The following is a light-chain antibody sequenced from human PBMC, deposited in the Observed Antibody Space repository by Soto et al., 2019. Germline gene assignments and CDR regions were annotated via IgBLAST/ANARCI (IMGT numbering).Light chain of an antibody. CDR1: SIDVGGYNY. CDR3: SSYTSSSTWV. CDR2: EVS. J-gene: IGLJ3*02. V-gene: IGLV2-14*01. Sequence: QSALTQPACVSGSPGQSITISCTGTSIDVGGYNYVSWYQQHPGKAPKLMIYEVSNRPSGVSDRFSGSRSGNTASLTISGLPAEDESDYYCSSYTSSSTWVFGGGTKLTVL.